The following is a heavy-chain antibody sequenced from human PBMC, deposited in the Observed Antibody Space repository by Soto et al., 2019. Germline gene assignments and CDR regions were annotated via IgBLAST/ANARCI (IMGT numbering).Heavy chain of an antibody. CDR1: GGSISSDNW. CDR2: IYHSGST. Sequence: PSETLSLTYTVSGGSISSDNWWTWVRQPPGKGLEWIGEIYHSGSTNYNPSLKSRVTISIDKSKNQFSLRLTSVTAADTAVYYCARGTGYCSSGSCYNWFDPWGQGTLVTVSS. J-gene: IGHJ5*02. D-gene: IGHD2-15*01. CDR3: ARGTGYCSSGSCYNWFDP. V-gene: IGHV4-4*02.